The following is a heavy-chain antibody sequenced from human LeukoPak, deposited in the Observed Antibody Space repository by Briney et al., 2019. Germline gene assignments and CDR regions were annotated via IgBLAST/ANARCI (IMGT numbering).Heavy chain of an antibody. D-gene: IGHD5-18*01. CDR3: ASFNVDTGFVDY. CDR1: GGSISSGSYY. CDR2: IYTSGST. Sequence: PSETLSLTCTVSGGSISSGSYYWSWIRQPAGKGLEWIGRIYTSGSTNYNPSLKSRVTISVDTSKNQFSLKLSSVTAADTAVYYCASFNVDTGFVDYWGQGTLVTVSS. V-gene: IGHV4-61*02. J-gene: IGHJ4*02.